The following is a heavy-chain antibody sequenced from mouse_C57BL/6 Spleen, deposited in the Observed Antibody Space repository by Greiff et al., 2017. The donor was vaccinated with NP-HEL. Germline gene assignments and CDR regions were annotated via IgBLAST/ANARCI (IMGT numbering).Heavy chain of an antibody. V-gene: IGHV7-3*01. CDR3: ARYIFYGSSSDYFDY. CDR1: GFTFTDYY. CDR2: IRNKANGYTT. J-gene: IGHJ2*01. Sequence: EVKLQESGGGLVQPGGSLSLSCAASGFTFTDYYMSWVRQPPGKALEWLGFIRNKANGYTTEYSASVKGRFTISRDNSQSILYLKMNALRAEDSATYYCARYIFYGSSSDYFDYWGQGTTLTVSS. D-gene: IGHD1-1*01.